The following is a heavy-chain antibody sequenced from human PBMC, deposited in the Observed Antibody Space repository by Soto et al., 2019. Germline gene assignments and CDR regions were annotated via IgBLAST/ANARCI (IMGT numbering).Heavy chain of an antibody. D-gene: IGHD4-17*01. Sequence: QLQLHESGPGLVKPSETLSLTCSVSGGSISRSLSYWGWIRQPPGKGLEWIGSIYYSGPTYYNPSLESLVTISLDTSKNQFALKLTSVTAAATAVYYCARQVSRHGDSLFDYWGQGTLVTVSS. CDR1: GGSISRSLSY. CDR2: IYYSGPT. J-gene: IGHJ4*02. CDR3: ARQVSRHGDSLFDY. V-gene: IGHV4-39*01.